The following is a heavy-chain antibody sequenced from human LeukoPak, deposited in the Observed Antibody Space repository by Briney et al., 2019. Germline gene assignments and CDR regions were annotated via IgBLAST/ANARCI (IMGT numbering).Heavy chain of an antibody. D-gene: IGHD4-17*01. Sequence: SGGSLRLSRAASGFTFSSYAMHWVRQAPGKGLEWVAVISYDGSNKYYADSVKGRFTISRDNSKNTLYLQMNSLRAEDTAVYYCARTHWKSATVTTKIVDYWGQGTLVTVSS. J-gene: IGHJ4*02. CDR1: GFTFSSYA. CDR2: ISYDGSNK. CDR3: ARTHWKSATVTTKIVDY. V-gene: IGHV3-30*04.